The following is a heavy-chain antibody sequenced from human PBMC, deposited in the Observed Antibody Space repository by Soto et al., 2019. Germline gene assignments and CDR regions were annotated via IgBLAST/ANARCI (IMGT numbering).Heavy chain of an antibody. CDR1: GGSFSGYY. J-gene: IGHJ6*02. CDR3: ARGIRITMVRGVMNYYYGMDV. Sequence: PSETLSLTCAVYGGSFSGYYWSWIRQPPGKGLEWIGEINHSGSTNYNPSLKSRVTISVDTSKNQFSMKLRSVTAADTAVYYCARGIRITMVRGVMNYYYGMDVWGQGTTVT. CDR2: INHSGST. D-gene: IGHD3-10*01. V-gene: IGHV4-34*01.